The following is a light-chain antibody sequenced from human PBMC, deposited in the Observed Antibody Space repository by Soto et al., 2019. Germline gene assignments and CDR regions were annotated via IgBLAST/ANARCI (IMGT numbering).Light chain of an antibody. CDR1: QSVSSN. Sequence: EIVMTQSPATLSVSPGERATLSCRASQSVSSNLACYQQKPGQAPRLLIYGASTRATGIPARFSGSGSGTEFTLTISSLQSEDFAVYYCQQYNKGWTFGQGTKVEIK. CDR2: GAS. J-gene: IGKJ1*01. V-gene: IGKV3-15*01. CDR3: QQYNKGWT.